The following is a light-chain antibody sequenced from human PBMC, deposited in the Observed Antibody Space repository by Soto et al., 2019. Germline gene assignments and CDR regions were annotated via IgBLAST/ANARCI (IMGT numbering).Light chain of an antibody. Sequence: QSVLTQPPSASGSPGQSVTIACTGTSRDVGYYNYVSWYQQPPGKAPKLLIYDVSKRPSGVPDRFPGSKSGNTASLTVSGLQAEDEGDYYCSSYAGSDYPYVFGTGTKVTVL. V-gene: IGLV2-8*01. CDR3: SSYAGSDYPYV. CDR1: SRDVGYYNY. J-gene: IGLJ1*01. CDR2: DVS.